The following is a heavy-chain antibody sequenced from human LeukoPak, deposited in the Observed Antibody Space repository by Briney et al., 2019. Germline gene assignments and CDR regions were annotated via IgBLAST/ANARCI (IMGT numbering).Heavy chain of an antibody. CDR2: INNSGST. CDR1: GGSISSSSYY. D-gene: IGHD2-21*01. CDR3: ARGRALFD. J-gene: IGHJ4*02. V-gene: IGHV4-39*07. Sequence: SETLSLTCTVSGGSISSSSYYWSWIRQPPGKGPEWIGEINNSGSTNYNPSLKSRVTISLDTSKNQFSLKLNSLTAADTAVYYCARGRALFDWGQGTLVTVSS.